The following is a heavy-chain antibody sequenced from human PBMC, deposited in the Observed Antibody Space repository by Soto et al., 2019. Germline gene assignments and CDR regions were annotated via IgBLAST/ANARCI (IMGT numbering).Heavy chain of an antibody. CDR2: IYYSGGT. CDR3: ARASTTVYGGNSGAFDI. CDR1: GGSISSGGYY. D-gene: IGHD4-17*01. V-gene: IGHV4-31*03. Sequence: PSETLSLTCTVSGGSISSGGYYWSWIRQHPGKGLEWIGYIYYSGGTYYNPSLKSRVTISVDTSKNQFSLKLSSVTAADTAVYYCARASTTVYGGNSGAFDIWGQGTMVTVSS. J-gene: IGHJ3*02.